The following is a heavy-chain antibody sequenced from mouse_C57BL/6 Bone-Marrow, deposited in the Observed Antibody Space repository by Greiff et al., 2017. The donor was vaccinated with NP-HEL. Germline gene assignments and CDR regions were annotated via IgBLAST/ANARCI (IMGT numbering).Heavy chain of an antibody. CDR3: ARVYYYGPYYFDY. CDR1: GFTFSSYA. Sequence: EVKLVESGGGLVKPGGSLKLSCAASGFTFSSYAMSWVRQTPEQRLEWVATISDGGSYTYYPANVKGRFTISRDNAKNNLDLQMSHLKSEDTAMYDCARVYYYGPYYFDYWGQGTTLTVSS. D-gene: IGHD1-1*01. CDR2: ISDGGSYT. J-gene: IGHJ2*01. V-gene: IGHV5-4*03.